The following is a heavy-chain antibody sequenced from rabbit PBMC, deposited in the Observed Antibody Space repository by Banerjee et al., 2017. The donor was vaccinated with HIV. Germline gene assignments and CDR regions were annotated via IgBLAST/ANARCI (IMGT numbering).Heavy chain of an antibody. Sequence: QEQLEESGGDLVKPEGSLTLTCTASGFSFSNKYVMCWVRQAPGKGLEYIGAISTGGNTYYASWAKGRFTISKTSSTTVTLQMTSLTAADTATYFCARDLAGVIGWNFNLWGPGTLVTVS. J-gene: IGHJ4*01. V-gene: IGHV1S45*01. CDR2: ISTGGNT. D-gene: IGHD4-1*01. CDR1: GFSFSNKYV. CDR3: ARDLAGVIGWNFNL.